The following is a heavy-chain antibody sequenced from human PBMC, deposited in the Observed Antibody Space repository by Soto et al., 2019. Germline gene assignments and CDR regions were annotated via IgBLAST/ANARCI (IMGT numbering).Heavy chain of an antibody. Sequence: QVKLVESGGGVVQPGRSLRLSCAASGFTFSSYGIHWVRQAPGKGLEWVAVISYDGGHKSYADSVKGRFTISRDNSKNTLYLQVSSLRAEDTAVFYCVKDGGYCSGGSCHYGMDVWGQGTTVTVSS. J-gene: IGHJ6*02. CDR3: VKDGGYCSGGSCHYGMDV. V-gene: IGHV3-30*18. CDR1: GFTFSSYG. CDR2: ISYDGGHK. D-gene: IGHD2-15*01.